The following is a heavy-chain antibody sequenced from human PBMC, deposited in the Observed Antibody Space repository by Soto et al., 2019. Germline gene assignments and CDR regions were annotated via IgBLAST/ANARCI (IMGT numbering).Heavy chain of an antibody. Sequence: SETLSLTCAVYGGSFSGCYWSWIRQPPGKGLEWIGEINHSGSTNYNPSLKSRVTISVDTSKNQFSLKLSSVTAADTAVYYCARDSVVVPAATSAPNWFDPWGQGTLVT. V-gene: IGHV4-34*01. D-gene: IGHD2-2*01. CDR2: INHSGST. CDR3: ARDSVVVPAATSAPNWFDP. CDR1: GGSFSGCY. J-gene: IGHJ5*02.